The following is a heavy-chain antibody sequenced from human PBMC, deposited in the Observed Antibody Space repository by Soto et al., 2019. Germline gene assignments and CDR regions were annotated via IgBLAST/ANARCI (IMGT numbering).Heavy chain of an antibody. D-gene: IGHD2-2*01. CDR3: VKYRRTEEEGSTLDP. V-gene: IGHV4-59*01. CDR2: IYYTGST. Sequence: SETLSLTCTVSGDSIKHYYWSWIRQPPGARLEWIGYIYYTGSTTYNPSLERRVTMSVDTSKNQFSLKLSSVNAADTAVYYCVKYRRTEEEGSTLDPWGRRTMVTDS. CDR1: GDSIKHYY. J-gene: IGHJ5*02.